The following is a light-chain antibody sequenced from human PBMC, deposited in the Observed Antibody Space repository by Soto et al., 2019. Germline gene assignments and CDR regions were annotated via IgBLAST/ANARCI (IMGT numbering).Light chain of an antibody. J-gene: IGKJ4*01. CDR3: QQYNNWPVT. Sequence: EIVMTQSPATLSVSPGERVTFSCMASQSVTSNLAWYQHKPGQAPRLLISGASTGATGIPARFSGSGSGTEFTLTINSLQSEDFAIYYCQQYNNWPVTFGGGTKVDIK. V-gene: IGKV3-15*01. CDR1: QSVTSN. CDR2: GAS.